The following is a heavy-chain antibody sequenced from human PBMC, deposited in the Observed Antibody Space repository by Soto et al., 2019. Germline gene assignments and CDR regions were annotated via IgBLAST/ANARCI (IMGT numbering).Heavy chain of an antibody. V-gene: IGHV1-18*01. J-gene: IGHJ6*01. CDR1: GYTFTSYG. CDR3: ARILASRYYGSGSYPYYFGMDV. D-gene: IGHD3-10*01. CDR2: ISAYNGNT. Sequence: AASVKVSCKASGYTFTSYGISWVRQAPGQGLEWMGWISAYNGNTNYAQKLQGRVTMTTDTSTSTAYMELRSLRSDDTAVYYCARILASRYYGSGSYPYYFGMDVWGQGTTVTVS.